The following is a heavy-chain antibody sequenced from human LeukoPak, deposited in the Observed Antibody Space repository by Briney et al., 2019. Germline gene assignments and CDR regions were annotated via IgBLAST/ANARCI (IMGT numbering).Heavy chain of an antibody. CDR2: IYYSGST. V-gene: IGHV4-59*01. CDR3: ARDQGGPLDY. Sequence: SETPSLTCTVSGGSISSYYWSWTRQPPGKGLEWIGYIYYSGSTNYNPSLKSRVTISVDTSKNQFSLKLSSVTAADTAVYYCARDQGGPLDYWGQGTLVTVSS. CDR1: GGSISSYY. J-gene: IGHJ4*02. D-gene: IGHD3-16*01.